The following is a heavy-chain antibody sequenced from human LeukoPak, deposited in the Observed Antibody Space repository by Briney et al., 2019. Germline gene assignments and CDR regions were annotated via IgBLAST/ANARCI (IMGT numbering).Heavy chain of an antibody. CDR2: INHSGST. V-gene: IGHV4-34*01. Sequence: PSETLSLTCAVYGGSFSGYYWSWIRQPPGKGLEWIGEINHSGSTNYNPSLKSRVTISVDTSKNQFSLKLSSVTAADTAVYYCARQGDLILLWFGGSNWFDPWGQGTLVTVSS. CDR1: GGSFSGYY. D-gene: IGHD3-10*01. CDR3: ARQGDLILLWFGGSNWFDP. J-gene: IGHJ5*02.